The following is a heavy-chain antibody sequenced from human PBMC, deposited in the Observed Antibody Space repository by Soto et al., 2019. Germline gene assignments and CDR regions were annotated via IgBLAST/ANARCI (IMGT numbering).Heavy chain of an antibody. J-gene: IGHJ6*02. CDR1: GYTFTGYY. D-gene: IGHD3-22*01. V-gene: IGHV1-2*02. CDR2: INPNSGGT. Sequence: ASVKVSCKASGYTFTGYYMHWVRQAPGQGLERMGWINPNSGGTNYAQKFQGRVTMTRDTSISTAYMELSRLRSDDTAVYYCARARDYYDSSVYYSYLYYGMDVWGQGTTVTVSS. CDR3: ARARDYYDSSVYYSYLYYGMDV.